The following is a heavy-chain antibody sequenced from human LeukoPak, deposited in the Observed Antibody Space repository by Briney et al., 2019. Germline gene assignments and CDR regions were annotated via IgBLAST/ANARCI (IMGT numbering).Heavy chain of an antibody. Sequence: GGSLRLSCVASGFTFDDYGMSWVRQVPGKGLEWVSGANWNGVSTGYADSVKGRLTISRDNAKSSLYLQINSLRAEDAALYHCARVASGGATGTFDFWGQGTLVTVSS. CDR2: ANWNGVST. CDR3: ARVASGGATGTFDF. D-gene: IGHD1-7*01. J-gene: IGHJ4*02. CDR1: GFTFDDYG. V-gene: IGHV3-20*01.